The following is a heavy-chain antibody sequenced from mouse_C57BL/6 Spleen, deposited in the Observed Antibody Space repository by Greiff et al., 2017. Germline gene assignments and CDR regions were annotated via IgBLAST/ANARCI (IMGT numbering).Heavy chain of an antibody. V-gene: IGHV1-75*01. J-gene: IGHJ4*01. CDR3: ARVVAYYYAMDY. CDR1: GYAFTDYY. Sequence: QVQLQESGPELVKPGASVKISCKASGYAFTDYYINWVKQRPGQGLEWIGWIFPGSGGTYYNEKFKGKATLTVDKSSSSAYMLLSSLTSEDSAVYFCARVVAYYYAMDYWGQGTSVTVSS. D-gene: IGHD1-1*01. CDR2: IFPGSGGT.